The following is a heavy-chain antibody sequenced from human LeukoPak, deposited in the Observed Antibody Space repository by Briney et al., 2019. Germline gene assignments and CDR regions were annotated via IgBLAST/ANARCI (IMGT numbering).Heavy chain of an antibody. CDR2: IYYSGST. V-gene: IGHV4-39*01. J-gene: IGHJ6*03. CDR1: GDSISTSSYY. CDR3: AGHKDYYYSYMDV. Sequence: SETLSLTCSVSGDSISTSSYYWGWIRQPPGKGLEWIGTIYYSGSTYYNPSLTSRVTISVDTSKNQFSLKLSSATAADTAVYYCAGHKDYYYSYMDVWGKGTTVTISS.